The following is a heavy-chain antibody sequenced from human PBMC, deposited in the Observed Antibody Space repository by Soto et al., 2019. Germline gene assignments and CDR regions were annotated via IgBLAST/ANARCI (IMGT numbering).Heavy chain of an antibody. CDR1: GYTLTDYW. CDR3: ARHISNCRYCYIAMDV. V-gene: IGHV5-51*01. Sequence: RGASLKISCKGSGYTLTDYWIGWVRQLPGTGLERMGIIYPGDSDTRYSPSFQGHVTITVDKSTSTAYLQWNPLKASDTAMYYCARHISNCRYCYIAMDVWGQGTTVTVSS. D-gene: IGHD4-4*01. CDR2: IYPGDSDT. J-gene: IGHJ6*02.